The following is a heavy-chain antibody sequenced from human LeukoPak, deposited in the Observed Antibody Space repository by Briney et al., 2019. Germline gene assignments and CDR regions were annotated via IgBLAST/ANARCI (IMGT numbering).Heavy chain of an antibody. CDR1: GFTFSNAW. Sequence: GGSLRLSCAAPGFTFSNAWMSWVRQAPGRGLEWVGRIKRKGDDGTIDYAAPVKGRLSVSRDDSKNMLYLQMNSLKSEDTAVYYCTAGTGRSDFDYWGQGTPVTVSS. J-gene: IGHJ4*02. CDR2: IKRKGDDGTI. V-gene: IGHV3-15*01. CDR3: TAGTGRSDFDY. D-gene: IGHD3/OR15-3a*01.